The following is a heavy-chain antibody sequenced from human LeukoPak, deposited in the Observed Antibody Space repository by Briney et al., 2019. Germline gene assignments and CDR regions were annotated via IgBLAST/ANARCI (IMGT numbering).Heavy chain of an antibody. D-gene: IGHD1-26*01. J-gene: IGHJ4*02. CDR1: GYTFTSFG. Sequence: ASVKVSCKASGYTFTSFGIGWVRQAPGQRLEWMGWISTSTGYTNYTHRLQGRVSMTADTSTNTVYMEMKSLTSDDSAVYYCARRSGTYSDFDFWGQGTLVTVSS. CDR2: ISTSTGYT. V-gene: IGHV1-18*01. CDR3: ARRSGTYSDFDF.